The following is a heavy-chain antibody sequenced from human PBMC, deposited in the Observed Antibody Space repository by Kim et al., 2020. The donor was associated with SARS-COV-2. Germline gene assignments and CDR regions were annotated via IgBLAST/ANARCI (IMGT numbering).Heavy chain of an antibody. CDR1: LGANH. CDR2: ISADGMSH. D-gene: IGHD1-1*01. J-gene: IGHJ3*01. CDR3: AREGQSSGRAGTYDV. V-gene: IGHV3-30*19. Sequence: GGSLRLSCVISLGANHMHWVRQAPGKGLEWVAAISADGMSHYYSASVKGRFTVSRDNPNNAMFLQLDSLRPEDTAVYYCAREGQSSGRAGTYDVWGRGT.